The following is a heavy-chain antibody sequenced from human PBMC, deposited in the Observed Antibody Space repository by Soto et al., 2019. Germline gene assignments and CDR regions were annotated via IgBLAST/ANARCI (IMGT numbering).Heavy chain of an antibody. D-gene: IGHD2-8*01. CDR1: GFTFSSYS. CDR2: ISSSSSTI. CDR3: ARDMDIVLMVYAPYYYYYGMDV. J-gene: IGHJ6*02. Sequence: GGSLRLSCAASGFTFSSYSMNWVRQAPGKGLEWVSYISSSSSTIYYADSVKGRFTISRDNAKNSLYLQMNSLRDEDTAVYYCARDMDIVLMVYAPYYYYYGMDVWGQGTTVTVSS. V-gene: IGHV3-48*02.